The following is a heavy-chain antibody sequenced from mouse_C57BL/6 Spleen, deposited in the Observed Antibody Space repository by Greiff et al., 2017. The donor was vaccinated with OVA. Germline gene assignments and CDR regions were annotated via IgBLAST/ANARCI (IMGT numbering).Heavy chain of an antibody. J-gene: IGHJ2*01. CDR2: ISSGSSTI. D-gene: IGHD2-4*01. V-gene: IGHV5-17*01. CDR1: GFTFSDYG. CDR3: ARPGDYDVFDY. Sequence: EVKLMESGGGLVKPGGSLKLSCAASGFTFSDYGMHWVRQAPEKGLEWVAYISSGSSTIYYADTVKGRFTISRDNAKNTLFLQMTSLRSEDTAMYYCARPGDYDVFDYWGQGTTLTVSS.